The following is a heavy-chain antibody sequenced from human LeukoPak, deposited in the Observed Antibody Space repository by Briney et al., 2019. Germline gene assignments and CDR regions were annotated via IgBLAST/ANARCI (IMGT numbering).Heavy chain of an antibody. J-gene: IGHJ4*02. V-gene: IGHV4-34*01. D-gene: IGHD3-9*01. CDR2: INHSGST. CDR1: GGSFSGYY. Sequence: SETLSLTCAVYGGSFSGYYWSWIRQPPGKGLEWIGEINHSGSTNYYPSLKSRVTISVDTSKNQFSLKLSSVTAADTAVYYCARGGAHYDILTGIDYWGQGTLVTVSS. CDR3: ARGGAHYDILTGIDY.